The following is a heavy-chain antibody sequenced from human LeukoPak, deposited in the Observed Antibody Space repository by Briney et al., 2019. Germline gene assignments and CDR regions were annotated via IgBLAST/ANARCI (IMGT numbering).Heavy chain of an antibody. CDR2: VYSGGTT. J-gene: IGHJ6*02. CDR3: ARESVVRGVINGMDV. CDR1: GFTVSTNY. V-gene: IGHV3-66*01. Sequence: GGSLRLSCAASGFTVSTNYLSWVRQAPGKGLEWVSVVYSGGTTYHADSVKGRFTISRDNSENTMYLQMNSLRADDTAVYYCARESVVRGVINGMDVWGQGTTVTVSS. D-gene: IGHD3-10*01.